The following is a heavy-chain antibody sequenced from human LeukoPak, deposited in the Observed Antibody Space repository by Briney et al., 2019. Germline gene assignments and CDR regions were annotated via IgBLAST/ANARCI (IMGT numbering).Heavy chain of an antibody. Sequence: SVKVSCKASGGTFSSYAISWVRQAPGQGLEWMGRIIPIFGIANYAQKFQGRVTITADKSTSTAYMELSGLRSEDTAVYYCARQDGYNLRGIGPIDPWGQGTLVTVSS. V-gene: IGHV1-69*04. D-gene: IGHD5-24*01. J-gene: IGHJ5*02. CDR3: ARQDGYNLRGIGPIDP. CDR2: IIPIFGIA. CDR1: GGTFSSYA.